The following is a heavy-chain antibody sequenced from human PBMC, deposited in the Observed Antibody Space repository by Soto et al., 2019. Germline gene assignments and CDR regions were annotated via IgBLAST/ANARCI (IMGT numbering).Heavy chain of an antibody. CDR1: GYKFGSAW. Sequence: GESLKISCKGVGYKFGSAWIGWVRQMPGKGLEWMGIIKPGTSDIRYSPSCRGHVTISADEAVSTAYLQWSSLKASDTAMYYCARQLSHICDSWGQGTLVKVSS. J-gene: IGHJ4*02. CDR2: IKPGTSDI. D-gene: IGHD3-3*02. CDR3: ARQLSHICDS. V-gene: IGHV5-51*01.